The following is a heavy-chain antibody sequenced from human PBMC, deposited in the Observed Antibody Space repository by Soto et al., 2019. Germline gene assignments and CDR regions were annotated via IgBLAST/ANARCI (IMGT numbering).Heavy chain of an antibody. J-gene: IGHJ4*02. CDR1: GGSFSGYY. CDR2: INHSGST. V-gene: IGHV4-34*01. D-gene: IGHD1-26*01. Sequence: VSLTCAVYGGSFSGYYWSWIRQPPGKGLEWIGEINHSGSTNYNPSLKSRVTISVDTSKNQFSLKLSSVTAADTAVYYCASEIVGATIDSYWGQGTLVTVSS. CDR3: ASEIVGATIDSY.